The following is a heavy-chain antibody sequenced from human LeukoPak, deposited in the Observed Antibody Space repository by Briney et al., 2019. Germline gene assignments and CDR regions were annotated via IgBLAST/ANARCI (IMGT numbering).Heavy chain of an antibody. J-gene: IGHJ6*02. Sequence: GESLKISCKGAGYGFTSYWIAWVRQLPGKGLEWMGIIYPHDSDTRYSPSFQGQVTISADKSISTAYLQWSSLKASDTAMYYCARPSEEGASGYYYGLDVWGQGTTVTVSS. CDR2: IYPHDSDT. CDR3: ARPSEEGASGYYYGLDV. CDR1: GYGFTSYW. D-gene: IGHD1-26*01. V-gene: IGHV5-51*01.